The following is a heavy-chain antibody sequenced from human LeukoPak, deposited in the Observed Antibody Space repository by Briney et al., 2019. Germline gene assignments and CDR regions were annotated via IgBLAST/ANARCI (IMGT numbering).Heavy chain of an antibody. V-gene: IGHV3-64*01. D-gene: IGHD3-22*01. J-gene: IGHJ4*02. CDR3: ARGRQANMLVVVTHGDY. Sequence: GGSLRLSCAASGFTFSSYAMHWVRQAPGKGLECVSAIISNGGSTYYANSVKGRFTISRDNSKNTLYLQMGSLRAEDMAVYYCARGRQANMLVVVTHGDYWGQGTLVTVSS. CDR2: IISNGGST. CDR1: GFTFSSYA.